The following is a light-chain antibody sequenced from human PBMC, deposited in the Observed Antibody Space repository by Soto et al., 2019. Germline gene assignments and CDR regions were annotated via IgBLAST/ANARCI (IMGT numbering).Light chain of an antibody. V-gene: IGKV3-15*01. CDR2: GAS. CDR1: QSVSSNY. CDR3: QQYNKWPRT. J-gene: IGKJ1*01. Sequence: VLTHSPGTLSLSPGERATLSCRASQSVSSNYLAWYQQKPGQAPRLLIYGASTRATGIPARFSGSGSGTEFTLTISSLQSEDFAVYYCQQYNKWPRTFGQGTKVDIK.